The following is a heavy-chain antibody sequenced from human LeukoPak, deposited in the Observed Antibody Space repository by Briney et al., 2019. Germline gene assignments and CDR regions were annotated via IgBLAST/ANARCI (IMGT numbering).Heavy chain of an antibody. Sequence: PGGSLRLSCAASGFTFSSYWMHWVRQAPGKGLVWVSRIKSDGSVTSYADSVKGRFTISRDNAKNSLYLQMNSLRAEDTAVYYCARTGGSYPYYFEYWGQGTLVTVSS. CDR3: ARTGGSYPYYFEY. CDR2: IKSDGSVT. J-gene: IGHJ4*02. CDR1: GFTFSSYW. D-gene: IGHD1-26*01. V-gene: IGHV3-74*01.